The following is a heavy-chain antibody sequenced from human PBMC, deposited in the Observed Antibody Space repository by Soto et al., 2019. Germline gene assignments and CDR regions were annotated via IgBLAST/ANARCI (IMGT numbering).Heavy chain of an antibody. Sequence: QVQLVQSGAEVKKPGASVKVSCKASGYTFTSYAMHWVRQAPGQRLEWMGWINAGNGNTKYSQKFQGRVTITRDTSASTAYMELSSLRSEDTAVYYCARGIEMATPWYYYYGMDVWGQGTTVTVSS. J-gene: IGHJ6*02. CDR1: GYTFTSYA. CDR3: ARGIEMATPWYYYYGMDV. D-gene: IGHD5-12*01. CDR2: INAGNGNT. V-gene: IGHV1-3*01.